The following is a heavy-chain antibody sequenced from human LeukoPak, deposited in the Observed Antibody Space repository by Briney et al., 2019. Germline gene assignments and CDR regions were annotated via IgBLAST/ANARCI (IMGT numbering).Heavy chain of an antibody. CDR2: ISSSSSYI. D-gene: IGHD6-13*01. J-gene: IGHJ4*02. CDR1: GFTFSSYA. V-gene: IGHV3-21*01. Sequence: GGSLRLSCAASGFTFSSYAMNWVRQAPGKGLEWVSSISSSSSYIYYADSVKGRFTISRDNAKNSLYLQMNSLRAEDTAVYYCARKRGAAAASFDYWGQGTPVTVSS. CDR3: ARKRGAAAASFDY.